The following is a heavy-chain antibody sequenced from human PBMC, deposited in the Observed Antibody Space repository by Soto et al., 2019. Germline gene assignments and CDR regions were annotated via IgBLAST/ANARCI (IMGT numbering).Heavy chain of an antibody. CDR1: GGTFSSYA. CDR3: ARQAPLEGSYCFDY. V-gene: IGHV1-69*13. Sequence: SVKVSCKASGGTFSSYASSWVRQAPGQGLEWMGGIIPIFGTANYAQKVQGRVTITADESTSTADRELSSLRSEDTAVYYCARQAPLEGSYCFDYWGQGTLVTDSS. CDR2: IIPIFGTA. J-gene: IGHJ4*02.